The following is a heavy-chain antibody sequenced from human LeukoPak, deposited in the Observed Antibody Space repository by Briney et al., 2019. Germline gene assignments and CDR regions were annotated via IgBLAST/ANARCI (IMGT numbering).Heavy chain of an antibody. Sequence: ASVKVSCKASGYTFTSYDINWVRQAPGQGLEWMGWMNPNSGNTSYAQKFQGRVTITRNTSISTAYMELSSLRSEDTAVYYCARAPPYSGSKGRWFDPWGQGTLVTVSS. J-gene: IGHJ5*02. CDR3: ARAPPYSGSKGRWFDP. V-gene: IGHV1-8*03. CDR1: GYTFTSYD. D-gene: IGHD6-6*01. CDR2: MNPNSGNT.